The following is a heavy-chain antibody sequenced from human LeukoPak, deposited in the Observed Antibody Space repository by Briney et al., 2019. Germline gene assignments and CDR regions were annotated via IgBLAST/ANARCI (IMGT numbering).Heavy chain of an antibody. CDR1: GFTFSTYA. D-gene: IGHD3-10*01. CDR2: ISGNGGTT. J-gene: IGHJ4*02. CDR3: ARGRTGAGRYYLDY. V-gene: IGHV3-23*01. Sequence: GGSLRLSCTPSGFTFSTYAIIWVRQAQGKGLEWVSSISGNGGTTYYADSVKGRFIISRDNSKNTLHLQINSLRVEDTAKYYCARGRTGAGRYYLDYWGQGTLVTVSS.